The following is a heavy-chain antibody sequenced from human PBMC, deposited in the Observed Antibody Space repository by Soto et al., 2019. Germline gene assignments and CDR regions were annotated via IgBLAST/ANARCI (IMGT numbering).Heavy chain of an antibody. Sequence: GGSLRLSCAASGFTFSDHYMDWVRQAPGKGLEWVGRTRNKANSYTPDYAASVKGRFTISRDDSKNSLYLQMNSLKTEDTAVYYCARSFGSYYYGMDVWGQGTTVTVSS. CDR3: ARSFGSYYYGMDV. J-gene: IGHJ6*02. D-gene: IGHD3-3*01. CDR2: TRNKANSYTP. CDR1: GFTFSDHY. V-gene: IGHV3-72*01.